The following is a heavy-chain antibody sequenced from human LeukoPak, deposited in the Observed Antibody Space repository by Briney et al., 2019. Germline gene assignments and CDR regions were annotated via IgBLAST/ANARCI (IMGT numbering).Heavy chain of an antibody. D-gene: IGHD2-15*01. CDR3: ARAPLWRASKNDIVVVVAAQDY. CDR2: ISAYNGNT. Sequence: GASVKVSCKASGYTFTSYGISWVRQAPGQGLEWMGWISAYNGNTNYAQKLQARVAMTTDTSTSTAYMELRSLRSDDTAVYYCARAPLWRASKNDIVVVVAAQDYWGQGTPVTVSS. CDR1: GYTFTSYG. V-gene: IGHV1-18*01. J-gene: IGHJ4*02.